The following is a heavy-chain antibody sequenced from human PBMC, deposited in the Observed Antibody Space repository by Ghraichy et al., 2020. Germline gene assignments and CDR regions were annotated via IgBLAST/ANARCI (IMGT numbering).Heavy chain of an antibody. D-gene: IGHD3-16*01. V-gene: IGHV3-23*01. CDR1: GFTFSSYA. CDR3: AKDRSSQLWITFGGDPLDP. J-gene: IGHJ5*02. Sequence: GGSLRLSCAASGFTFSSYAMSWVRQAPGKGLEWVSAISGSGGSTYYADSVKGRFTISRDNSKNTLYLQMNSLRAEDTAVYYCAKDRSSQLWITFGGDPLDPWGQGTLVTVSS. CDR2: ISGSGGST.